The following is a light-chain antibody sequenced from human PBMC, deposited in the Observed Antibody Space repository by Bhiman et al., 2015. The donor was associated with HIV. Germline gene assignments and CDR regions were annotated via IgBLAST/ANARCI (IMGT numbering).Light chain of an antibody. CDR1: SSDIAAYNY. V-gene: IGLV2-14*03. J-gene: IGLJ2*01. CDR2: DVS. CDR3: SSYASSSTLV. Sequence: QSALTQPASVSGSPGQSITISCTGTSSDIAAYNYVSWYQQHPGKAPKLLIYDVSKRPSGVSNRFSGSKSGNTASLTISGLQAEDEADYYCSSYASSSTLVFGGGTQLTVL.